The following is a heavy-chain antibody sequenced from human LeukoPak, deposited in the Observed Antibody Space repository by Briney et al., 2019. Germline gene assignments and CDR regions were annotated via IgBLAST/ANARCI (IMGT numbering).Heavy chain of an antibody. Sequence: ASVKVSCKASGYTFSNYAINWVRQAPGQGLEWMGGIIPILRTPSYAEKFQGRVTITTDEPTSTAHMELSGLRSEDTAVYYCTRGSDSYYYYSMDVWGRGTTVIVSS. J-gene: IGHJ6*03. CDR1: GYTFSNYA. CDR3: TRGSDSYYYYSMDV. CDR2: IIPILRTP. V-gene: IGHV1-69*05.